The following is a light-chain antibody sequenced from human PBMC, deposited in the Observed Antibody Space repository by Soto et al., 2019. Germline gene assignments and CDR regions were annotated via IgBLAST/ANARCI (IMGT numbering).Light chain of an antibody. J-gene: IGLJ2*01. CDR2: NAF. CDR1: TSDVGGYNF. CDR3: SSYTRGSVV. Sequence: QSALTQPASVSGSPGQSITISCTGTTSDVGGYNFVSWYQHHPGKAPKLMIYNAFDRPSGVSNRFSGSKSGNTASLTISGLQAEDEAHYYCSSYTRGSVVFGGGTKVTVL. V-gene: IGLV2-14*03.